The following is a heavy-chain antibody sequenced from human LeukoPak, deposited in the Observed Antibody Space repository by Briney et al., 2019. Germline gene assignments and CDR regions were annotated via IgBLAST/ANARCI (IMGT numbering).Heavy chain of an antibody. CDR3: AMVHAGTTIYYGMDV. CDR1: SGSISSSSYY. CDR2: IYYSGST. V-gene: IGHV4-39*01. Sequence: SETLSLTCTVSSGSISSSSYYWGWIRQPPGKGLEWIGSIYYSGSTYYNPPLKSRVTISVDTSKNQFSLKLSSVTAADTAVYYCAMVHAGTTIYYGMDVWGQGTTVTVSS. D-gene: IGHD1-7*01. J-gene: IGHJ6*02.